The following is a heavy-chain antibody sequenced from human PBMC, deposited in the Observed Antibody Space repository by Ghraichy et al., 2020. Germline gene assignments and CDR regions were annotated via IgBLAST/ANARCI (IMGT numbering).Heavy chain of an antibody. CDR2: IYHSGST. J-gene: IGHJ4*02. CDR3: ARDGGVVVVPAAILRSPPPPRIYYVDC. Sequence: SETLSLTCTVSGYSISSGYYWGWIRQPPGKGLEWIGSIYHSGSTYYNPSLKSRVTISVDTSKNQFSLKLSSVTAADTAVYYCARDGGVVVVPAAILRSPPPPRIYYVDCWGQGTLVTVSA. V-gene: IGHV4-38-2*02. CDR1: GYSISSGYY. D-gene: IGHD2-2*02.